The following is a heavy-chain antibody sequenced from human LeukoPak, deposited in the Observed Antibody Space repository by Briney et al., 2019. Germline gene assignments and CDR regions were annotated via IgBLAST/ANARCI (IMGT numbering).Heavy chain of an antibody. D-gene: IGHD2-2*01. J-gene: IGHJ5*02. CDR3: ARRVVPTAFSWFDP. CDR2: INPNSGGT. Sequence: ASVKVSCKTSGYTFTGYYMYWVRQAPGQGLEWMGWINPNSGGTNYAQKFQGRVTMTGDTSISTVYMELSSLRSDDTAVYFCARRVVPTAFSWFDPWGQGTLVTVSP. CDR1: GYTFTGYY. V-gene: IGHV1-2*02.